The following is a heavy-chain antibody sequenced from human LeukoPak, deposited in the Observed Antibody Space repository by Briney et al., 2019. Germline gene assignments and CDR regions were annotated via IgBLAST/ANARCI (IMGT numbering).Heavy chain of an antibody. CDR2: IWYDGSNK. Sequence: PGGSLRLSCAASGFTFSSYGMHWVRQAPGKGLEWVAVIWYDGSNKYYADSVKGRFTISRDNAKNSLYLQMNSLRAEDTAVYYCARDFGDFWSGYGSDYWGQGTLVTVSS. CDR1: GFTFSSYG. CDR3: ARDFGDFWSGYGSDY. D-gene: IGHD3-3*01. J-gene: IGHJ4*02. V-gene: IGHV3-33*01.